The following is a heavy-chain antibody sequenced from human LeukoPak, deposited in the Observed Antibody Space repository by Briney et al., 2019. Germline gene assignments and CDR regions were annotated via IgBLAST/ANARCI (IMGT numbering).Heavy chain of an antibody. D-gene: IGHD3-10*01. CDR2: ISYDGSNK. V-gene: IGHV3-30*18. J-gene: IGHJ4*02. CDR3: AKDPGYYGSGTYPTLFDY. CDR1: GFTFSSYG. Sequence: PGGSLRLSCAASGFTFSSYGMHWVRQAPCKGLEWVAVISYDGSNKYYADSVKGRFTISRDNSKNTLYLQMNSLRAEDTAMYYCAKDPGYYGSGTYPTLFDYWGQGTLVTVSS.